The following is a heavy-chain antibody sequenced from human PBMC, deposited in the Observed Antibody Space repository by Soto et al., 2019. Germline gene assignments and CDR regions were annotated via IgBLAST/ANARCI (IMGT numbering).Heavy chain of an antibody. Sequence: ASVKVSCKASGYTFTNYYIHGVRQAPGQGLEWLGIIRPSGGRTEYAQRFQGRVTMTRDTSTSTVYMELTSLTSEDTAVYYCAREPNESYYFDYWGQGTLVTVSS. CDR2: IRPSGGRT. CDR3: AREPNESYYFDY. D-gene: IGHD5-18*01. V-gene: IGHV1-46*01. J-gene: IGHJ4*02. CDR1: GYTFTNYY.